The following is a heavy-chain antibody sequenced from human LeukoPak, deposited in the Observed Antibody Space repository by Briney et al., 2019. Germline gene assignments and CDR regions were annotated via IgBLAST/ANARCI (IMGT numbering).Heavy chain of an antibody. CDR2: ISASGGTT. V-gene: IGHV3-23*01. CDR1: GFTFKSYA. J-gene: IGHJ3*01. Sequence: AGGSLRLSCTASGFTFKSYAMSWVRQAPGRGLEWIASISASGGTTYYGDSVRGRFTSSRDNSKTTLYLQMSSLRAADTAVYSCAQRDDTFDFWGQGTMVIVSS. CDR3: AQRDDTFDF.